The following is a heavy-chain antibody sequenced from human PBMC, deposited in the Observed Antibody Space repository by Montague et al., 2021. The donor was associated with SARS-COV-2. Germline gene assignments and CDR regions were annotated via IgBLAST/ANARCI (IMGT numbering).Heavy chain of an antibody. CDR1: GFTFGSYA. D-gene: IGHD3-22*01. V-gene: IGHV3-30*04. Sequence: SLRLSCAASGFTFGSYAMHWVRQAPGKGLEWVAVISYDGSNKYYVDSVKGRFTISRDNSKNTLYLQMNSLRAEDTAVYYCAREGLGNYYDSSGYYPFDYWGQGTLVTVSS. CDR3: AREGLGNYYDSSGYYPFDY. J-gene: IGHJ4*02. CDR2: ISYDGSNK.